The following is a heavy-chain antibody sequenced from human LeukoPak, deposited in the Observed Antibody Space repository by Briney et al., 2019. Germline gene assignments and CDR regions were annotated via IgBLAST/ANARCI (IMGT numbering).Heavy chain of an antibody. CDR2: ISSSSSYI. CDR1: GFTFSSYA. CDR3: ARDSRSGYNY. V-gene: IGHV3-21*01. D-gene: IGHD3-22*01. Sequence: GGSLRLSCAASGFTFSSYAMNWVRQAPGKGLEWVSSISSSSSYIYYADSVKGRFTISRDNAKNSLYLQMNSLRAEDTAVYYCARDSRSGYNYWGQGTLVTVSS. J-gene: IGHJ4*02.